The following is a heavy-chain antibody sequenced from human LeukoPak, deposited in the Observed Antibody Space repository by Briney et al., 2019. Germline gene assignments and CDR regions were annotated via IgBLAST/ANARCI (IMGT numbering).Heavy chain of an antibody. J-gene: IGHJ4*02. D-gene: IGHD3-22*01. Sequence: SSETLSLTCTVSGGSISSYYWSWIRQPPGKGLEWIGYIYYSGSTNYNPSLKSRVNISVDTSKNQFSLKLSSVTAADTAVYYCARHAYYYDSSGYHNYFDYWVQGTLVTVSS. V-gene: IGHV4-59*08. CDR3: ARHAYYYDSSGYHNYFDY. CDR2: IYYSGST. CDR1: GGSISSYY.